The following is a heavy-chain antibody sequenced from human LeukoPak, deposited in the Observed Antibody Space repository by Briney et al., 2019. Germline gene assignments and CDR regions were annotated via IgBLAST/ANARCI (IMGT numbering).Heavy chain of an antibody. CDR1: GSSITSYY. CDR3: ARGGVNYKIAGS. Sequence: PSETLSLTCTVSGSSITSYYWSWIRQPPGKGLEWIGYIYYSGSTNYNPSLKSRVTISVDTSKNQFSLKLSSVTAADTAVYYCARGGVNYKIAGSWGQGALVTVSS. V-gene: IGHV4-59*01. CDR2: IYYSGST. D-gene: IGHD3-10*01. J-gene: IGHJ5*02.